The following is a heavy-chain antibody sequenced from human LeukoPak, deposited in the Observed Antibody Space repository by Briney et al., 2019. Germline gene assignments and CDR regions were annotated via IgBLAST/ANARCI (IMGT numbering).Heavy chain of an antibody. CDR2: IYTSGST. Sequence: PGGSLRLSCAASGFTFGDYGMSWIRQPAGKGLEWIGGIYTSGSTNYDPSLKSRVTISVDTSRNQFSLKLSSVTAADTAVYYCARAYSSGYYPPENFFNSWGQGTLVTVSS. CDR1: GFTFGDYG. D-gene: IGHD3-22*01. J-gene: IGHJ4*02. CDR3: ARAYSSGYYPPENFFNS. V-gene: IGHV4-4*07.